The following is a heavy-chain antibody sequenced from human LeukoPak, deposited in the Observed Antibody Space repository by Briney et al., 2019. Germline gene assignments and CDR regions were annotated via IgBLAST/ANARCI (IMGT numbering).Heavy chain of an antibody. J-gene: IGHJ2*01. V-gene: IGHV4-39*07. Sequence: SETLSLTCTVSSGSISSSSYYWGWIRQPPGKGLEWIGSIYYSGSTYYNPSLKSRVTISVDTSKNQFSVKLSSVTAADTAVYYCAKLSGYESSSTWYLDLWGPGTLVTVSS. CDR2: IYYSGST. CDR3: AKLSGYESSSTWYLDL. D-gene: IGHD5-12*01. CDR1: SGSISSSSYY.